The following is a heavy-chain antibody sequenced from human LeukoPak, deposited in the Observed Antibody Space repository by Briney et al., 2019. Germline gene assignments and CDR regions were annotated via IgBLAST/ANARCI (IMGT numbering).Heavy chain of an antibody. J-gene: IGHJ4*02. CDR2: IIYSGGAT. CDR3: AKDGLYYDGSEHVYYFDS. D-gene: IGHD3-22*01. V-gene: IGHV3-23*01. Sequence: GGSLRLSCAASGFTFSRSAMTWVRQGPGTGLEFVASIIYSGGATYYADSVKGRLTISRDNSKNTLYLQMNSLRAEDTALYYCAKDGLYYDGSEHVYYFDSWGQGTLVTVSS. CDR1: GFTFSRSA.